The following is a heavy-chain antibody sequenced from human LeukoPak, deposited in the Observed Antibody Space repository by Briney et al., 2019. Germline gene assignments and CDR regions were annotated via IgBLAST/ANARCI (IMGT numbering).Heavy chain of an antibody. CDR3: ASRTLIAATGDYFDY. D-gene: IGHD6-13*01. CDR2: ISISGSST. CDR1: GFALSSYA. Sequence: GGSLRLSCAASGFALSSYAMSWVRQAPGKGLEWVSAISISGSSTYYADSVKGRFTISRDNSTNTLYLQMNSLRAEDTAVYYCASRTLIAATGDYFDYWGQGTLVTVSS. V-gene: IGHV3-23*01. J-gene: IGHJ4*02.